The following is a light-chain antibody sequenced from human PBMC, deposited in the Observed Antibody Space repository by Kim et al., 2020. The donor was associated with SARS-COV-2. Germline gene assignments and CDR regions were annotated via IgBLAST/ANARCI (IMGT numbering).Light chain of an antibody. V-gene: IGLV2-14*03. CDR1: SSDIGGSYNY. CDR3: SSYTSSSTLVV. Sequence: SITISCTGTSSDIGGSYNYVSWYQQHPGKAPKLMIYDVSNRPSGVSNRFSGSKSGNTASLTISGLQAEDEADYYCSSYTSSSTLVVFGGGTQLTVL. J-gene: IGLJ2*01. CDR2: DVS.